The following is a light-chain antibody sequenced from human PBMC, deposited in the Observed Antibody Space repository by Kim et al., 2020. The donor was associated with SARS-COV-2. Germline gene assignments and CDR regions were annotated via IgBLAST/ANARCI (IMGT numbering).Light chain of an antibody. Sequence: GQSITISCTGTSSDVGAYNYVSWYQQHPGKAPKLIIYAVNKRPSGVSGRFSGSKSVNTASLTISGLQAEDEADYYCNSFKGSETWVFGGGTQLTVL. CDR2: AVN. CDR3: NSFKGSETWV. J-gene: IGLJ3*02. CDR1: SSDVGAYNY. V-gene: IGLV2-14*03.